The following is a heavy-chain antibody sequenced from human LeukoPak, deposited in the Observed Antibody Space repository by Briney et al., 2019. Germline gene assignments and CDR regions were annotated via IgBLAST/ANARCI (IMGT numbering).Heavy chain of an antibody. J-gene: IGHJ6*03. CDR3: ARVARYCSSTSCYREYYYYYYMDV. Sequence: GGSLRLSCAASGFTFDDYGMSWVRQAPGKGLEWVSGINWNGGRTGYADSVKGRFTISRDNAKNSLYLQMNSLRAEDTALYYCARVARYCSSTSCYREYYYYYYMDVWGKGTTVTVSS. CDR1: GFTFDDYG. V-gene: IGHV3-20*04. D-gene: IGHD2-2*02. CDR2: INWNGGRT.